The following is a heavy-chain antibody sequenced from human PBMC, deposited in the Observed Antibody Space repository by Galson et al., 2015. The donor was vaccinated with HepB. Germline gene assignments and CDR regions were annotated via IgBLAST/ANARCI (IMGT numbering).Heavy chain of an antibody. CDR2: IIPIFGTA. J-gene: IGHJ4*02. D-gene: IGHD5-18*01. CDR3: ARDRLWPQKLDY. CDR1: GGTFSSYA. Sequence: SVKVSCKASGGTFSSYAISWVRQAPGQGLEWMGGIIPIFGTANYAQKFQGRVTITADESTSTAYMELSSLRSEDTAVYYCARDRLWPQKLDYWGQGTLVTVSS. V-gene: IGHV1-69*13.